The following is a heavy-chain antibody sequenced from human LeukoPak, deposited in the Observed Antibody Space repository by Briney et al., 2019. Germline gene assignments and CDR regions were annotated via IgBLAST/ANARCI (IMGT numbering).Heavy chain of an antibody. V-gene: IGHV4-34*12. Sequence: GSLRLSCAASGFTFSDYYMSWIRQPPGKGLEWIGNIFYSGSTYYSPSLKSRVTISLDTSRNQFSLKLTSVTAADTAVYYCARKQGGQLVNTRRWFDPWGQGTLVTVSS. CDR1: GFTFSDYY. CDR2: IFYSGST. J-gene: IGHJ5*02. D-gene: IGHD6-13*01. CDR3: ARKQGGQLVNTRRWFDP.